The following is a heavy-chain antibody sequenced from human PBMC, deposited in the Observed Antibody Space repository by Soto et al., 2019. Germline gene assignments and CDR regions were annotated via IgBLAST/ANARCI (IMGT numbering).Heavy chain of an antibody. V-gene: IGHV3-7*01. J-gene: IGHJ4*02. CDR2: IKQDGSDK. D-gene: IGHD3-10*01. CDR3: AREQFGADYFDY. Sequence: XTLSLTCTISGCSVRSSTYYWGSIRQAPGKGLEWVANIKQDGSDKYYVDSVKGRFIISRDNARNSLFLQINRMRAEDTAVYYCAREQFGADYFDYWGLGTLVTVSS. CDR1: GCSVRSSTYY.